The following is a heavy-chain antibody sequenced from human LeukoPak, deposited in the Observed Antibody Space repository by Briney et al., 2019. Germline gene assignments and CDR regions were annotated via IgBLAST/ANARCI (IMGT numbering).Heavy chain of an antibody. V-gene: IGHV3-7*01. D-gene: IGHD2-2*01. CDR1: GFTFSSYW. Sequence: GGSLRLSCAASGFTFSSYWMSWVRQAPGKGLEWVANIKQDGSEKYYVDSVKGRFTISRDNAKNSLYLQMNSLRAEDTAVYYCARGRGGYCSSTSCYSAYYFDYWGQGTLVTVSS. CDR3: ARGRGGYCSSTSCYSAYYFDY. J-gene: IGHJ4*02. CDR2: IKQDGSEK.